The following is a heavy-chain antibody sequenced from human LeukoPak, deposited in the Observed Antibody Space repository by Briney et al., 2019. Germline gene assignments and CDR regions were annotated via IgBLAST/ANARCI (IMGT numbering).Heavy chain of an antibody. V-gene: IGHV3-7*01. J-gene: IGHJ4*02. Sequence: GGSLRLSCAASGFTFSSYWMSWVRQAPGKGLEWVANIKLDGSEKYYVDSVKGRFTISRDNAQNSLYLQMNSLRAEDTAVYYCARVGGYCSGGTCYLLRFDYWGQGTLVTVSS. CDR2: IKLDGSEK. D-gene: IGHD2-15*01. CDR3: ARVGGYCSGGTCYLLRFDY. CDR1: GFTFSSYW.